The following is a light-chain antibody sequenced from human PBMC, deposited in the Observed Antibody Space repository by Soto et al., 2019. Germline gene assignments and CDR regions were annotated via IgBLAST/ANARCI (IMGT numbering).Light chain of an antibody. V-gene: IGKV3-15*01. CDR1: QSVRSY. CDR3: QQYNNWPYT. J-gene: IGKJ2*01. Sequence: ERVMTQSPATLSVSPGERATLSCRASQSVRSYLVWYQKKPGQAPRLLIYGASTRATGVPARFSGSGSGTEFTLTISSLQSEDFAVYYCQQYNNWPYTFGQGTKLEIK. CDR2: GAS.